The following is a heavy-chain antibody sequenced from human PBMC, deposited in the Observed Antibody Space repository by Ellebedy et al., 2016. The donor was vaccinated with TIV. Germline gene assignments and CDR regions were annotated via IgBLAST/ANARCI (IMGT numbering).Heavy chain of an antibody. CDR2: INPNSGGT. CDR1: GYTFTVYY. J-gene: IGHJ1*01. CDR3: ARVGYSSGWYWGTITPAEYFQH. D-gene: IGHD6-19*01. V-gene: IGHV1-2*02. Sequence: ASVKVSCXASGYTFTVYYMHWVRQAPGQGLEWMGWINPNSGGTNYAQKFQGRVTMTRDTSISTAYMELSSLRSEDTAVYYCARVGYSSGWYWGTITPAEYFQHWGQGTLVTVSS.